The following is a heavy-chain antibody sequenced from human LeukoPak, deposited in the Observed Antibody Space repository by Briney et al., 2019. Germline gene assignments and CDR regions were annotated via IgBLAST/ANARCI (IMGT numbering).Heavy chain of an antibody. V-gene: IGHV4-59*08. CDR1: GGSISSYC. CDR3: ARYSRGELVHYFDY. J-gene: IGHJ4*02. Sequence: SETLSLTCTVSGGSISSYCWSWIRQPPGKGLEWIGYIYYSGSTNYNPSLKSRVTISVDTSKNQFSLKLSSVTAADTAVYYCARYSRGELVHYFDYWGQGTLVTVSS. D-gene: IGHD1-26*01. CDR2: IYYSGST.